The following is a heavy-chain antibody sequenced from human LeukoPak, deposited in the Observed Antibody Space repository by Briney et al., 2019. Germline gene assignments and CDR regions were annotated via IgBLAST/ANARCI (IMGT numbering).Heavy chain of an antibody. J-gene: IGHJ4*02. V-gene: IGHV1-18*01. D-gene: IGHD3-22*01. CDR1: GYTFTSYG. CDR2: ISAYNGHT. CDR3: ARGFPPRMYYDTSGYYSYYFDY. Sequence: GASVKVSCKASGYTFTSYGISWVRQVPGQGLECMGWISAYNGHTKYALKLQGRVTMTTDASTSTAYMELRSLRSDDTAVYYCARGFPPRMYYDTSGYYSYYFDYWGQGTLVTVSS.